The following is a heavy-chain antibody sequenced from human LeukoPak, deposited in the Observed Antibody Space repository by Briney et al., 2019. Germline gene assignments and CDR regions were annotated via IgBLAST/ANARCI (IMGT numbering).Heavy chain of an antibody. CDR2: IKKDGSEK. CDR3: ASGTYYKTNYFDY. J-gene: IGHJ4*02. V-gene: IGHV3-7*01. Sequence: GGSLRLSCAASGFTFSRYWMSWVRQAPGKGLEWVANIKKDGSEKYYVVSVKGRFTISRDNAKNSLYLQMNSLRAEDTAIYYCASGTYYKTNYFDYWGQGTLVTVSS. CDR1: GFTFSRYW. D-gene: IGHD1-26*01.